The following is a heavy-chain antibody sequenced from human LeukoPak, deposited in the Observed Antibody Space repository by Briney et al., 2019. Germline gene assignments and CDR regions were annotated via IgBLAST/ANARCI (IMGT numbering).Heavy chain of an antibody. J-gene: IGHJ5*02. CDR2: INHSGST. CDR1: GGSFSGYY. Sequence: PSETLSLTCAVYGGSFSGYYWSWIRQPPGKGLELIGEINHSGSTNYNPSLKSRVTISVDTSKNQFSLKLSSVTAADTAVYYCARHRAYCSSTSCYTNWFDPWGQGTLVTVSS. CDR3: ARHRAYCSSTSCYTNWFDP. V-gene: IGHV4-34*01. D-gene: IGHD2-2*02.